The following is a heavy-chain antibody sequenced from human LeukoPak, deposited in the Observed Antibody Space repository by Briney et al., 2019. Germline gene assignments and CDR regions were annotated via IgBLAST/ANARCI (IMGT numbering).Heavy chain of an antibody. CDR2: IIPIFGTA. CDR3: ARFQISTKPGPFFGP. D-gene: IGHD2-2*01. Sequence: SVKVSCKASGGTFSSYAISWVRQAPGQGLEWMGGIIPIFGTANYAQKFQGRVTITADESTSTAYMELGSLRSEDTAVYYCARFQISTKPGPFFGPWGQGTLVTVSS. V-gene: IGHV1-69*01. J-gene: IGHJ5*02. CDR1: GGTFSSYA.